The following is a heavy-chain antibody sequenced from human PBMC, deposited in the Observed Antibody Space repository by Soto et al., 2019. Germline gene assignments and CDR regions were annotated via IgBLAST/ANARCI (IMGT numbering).Heavy chain of an antibody. CDR2: ISSSSSYI. J-gene: IGHJ6*03. CDR3: ARDVAPSRFGDYYYMDV. D-gene: IGHD3-10*01. V-gene: IGHV3-21*01. Sequence: GGSLRLSCAASGFTFSSYSMNWVRQAPGKGLEWVSSISSSSSYIYYADSVKGRFTISRDNAKNSLYLQMNSLRAEDTAVYYCARDVAPSRFGDYYYMDVWGKGTTVTVSS. CDR1: GFTFSSYS.